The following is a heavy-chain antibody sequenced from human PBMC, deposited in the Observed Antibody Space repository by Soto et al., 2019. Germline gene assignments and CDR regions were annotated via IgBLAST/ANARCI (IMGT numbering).Heavy chain of an antibody. J-gene: IGHJ4*02. D-gene: IGHD6-13*01. Sequence: PGGSLRLSCAASGFTFSSYAMSWVRQAPGKGLGWVSAISGSGGSTYYADSVKGRFTISRDNSKNTLYLQMNSLRAEDAAVYYCAKDFEDYSSSWYWYWPVDYFDYWGQGTLVTVSS. V-gene: IGHV3-23*01. CDR1: GFTFSSYA. CDR2: ISGSGGST. CDR3: AKDFEDYSSSWYWYWPVDYFDY.